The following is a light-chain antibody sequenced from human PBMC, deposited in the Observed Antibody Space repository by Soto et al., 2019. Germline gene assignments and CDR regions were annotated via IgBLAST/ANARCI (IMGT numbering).Light chain of an antibody. Sequence: QSALTQPTSVSGSPGQSITISCTGTSSDLGSYDFVSWFQQHPGKAPKLMIYEVTNRPSGVSYRFSGSKSGNTASLTISGLRAEDEADYYCSSFTTTNTWVFGGGTKLTVL. CDR3: SSFTTTNTWV. CDR1: SSDLGSYDF. V-gene: IGLV2-14*01. CDR2: EVT. J-gene: IGLJ3*02.